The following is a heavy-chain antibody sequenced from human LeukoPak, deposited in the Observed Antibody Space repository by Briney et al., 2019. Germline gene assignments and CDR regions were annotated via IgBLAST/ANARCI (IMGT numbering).Heavy chain of an antibody. CDR2: ISSNGGST. CDR3: ARGGYSYSYYYYYYIDV. D-gene: IGHD5-18*01. Sequence: GGSLRLSCAASGFTFSSYAMHWVHQAPGKGLEYVSAISSNGGSTYYANSVKGRFTISRDNSKNTLYLQMNSLRAEDTAVYYCARGGYSYSYYYYYYIDVWGKGTTVTISS. J-gene: IGHJ6*03. V-gene: IGHV3-64*01. CDR1: GFTFSSYA.